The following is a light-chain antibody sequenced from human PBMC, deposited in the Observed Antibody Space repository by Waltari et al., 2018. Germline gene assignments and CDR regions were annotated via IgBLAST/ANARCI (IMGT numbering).Light chain of an antibody. CDR3: SSNAGSSTYV. Sequence: HSALIQPASVSGSPGRSITISCTGTSSDIGTYNFVPWYQQHPGKAPKLIIYEVNKRPSGVSDRFSGSKSGNTASLTISGLQAEDEADYYCSSNAGSSTYVFGTGTKVTVL. V-gene: IGLV2-23*02. CDR1: SSDIGTYNF. CDR2: EVN. J-gene: IGLJ1*01.